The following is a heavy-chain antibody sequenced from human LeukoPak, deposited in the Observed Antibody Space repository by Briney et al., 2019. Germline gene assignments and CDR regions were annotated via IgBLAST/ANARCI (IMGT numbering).Heavy chain of an antibody. Sequence: SENLSLTCTVSGGSISSYYWSWIRQPPGQGLEWVGYIYYSGSTNYKPSLKSRLTISVATSKNQFSLKLNSVTAADTAVDYCARGGYYGSGNDFRFDPWGQGTLVTVSS. J-gene: IGHJ5*02. CDR2: IYYSGST. CDR3: ARGGYYGSGNDFRFDP. V-gene: IGHV4-59*01. CDR1: GGSISSYY. D-gene: IGHD3-10*01.